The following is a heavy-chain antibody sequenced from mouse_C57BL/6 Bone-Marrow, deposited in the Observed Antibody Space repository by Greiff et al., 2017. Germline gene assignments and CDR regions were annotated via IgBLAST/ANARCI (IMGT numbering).Heavy chain of an antibody. J-gene: IGHJ2*01. CDR2: IRNKANGYTT. CDR1: GFTFTDYY. Sequence: EVNLVESGGGLVQPGGSLSLSCAASGFTFTDYYMSWVRQPPGKALEWLGFIRNKANGYTTEYSASVTGRFTISRDNSHSILYLQMNALRAEDSATYYCARYGIRLNWDGFDYWGQGTTLTVS. D-gene: IGHD4-1*01. CDR3: ARYGIRLNWDGFDY. V-gene: IGHV7-3*01.